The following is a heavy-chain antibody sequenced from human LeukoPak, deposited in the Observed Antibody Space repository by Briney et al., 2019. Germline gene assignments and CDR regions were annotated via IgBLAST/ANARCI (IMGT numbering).Heavy chain of an antibody. Sequence: ASVKVSCKASGYTFTGYYMHWVRQAPGQGLEWMGRINPNSGGTNYAQKLQGRVTMTRDMSISTAYMELSRLRSDDTAVYYCAIQNYYGSGSYDYWGQGTLVTVSS. CDR1: GYTFTGYY. J-gene: IGHJ4*02. V-gene: IGHV1-2*06. CDR3: AIQNYYGSGSYDY. D-gene: IGHD3-10*01. CDR2: INPNSGGT.